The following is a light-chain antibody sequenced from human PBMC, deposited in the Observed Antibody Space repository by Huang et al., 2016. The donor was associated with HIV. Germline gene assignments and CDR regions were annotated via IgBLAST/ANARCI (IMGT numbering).Light chain of an antibody. CDR2: DVS. J-gene: IGKJ4*01. V-gene: IGKV3-11*01. Sequence: EIVLTQSPVTLSLSPGDRATLSCRASQSIGTYLAWYQQKSGQAPRLLLYDVSNRAAGVPARFSASWSETYFTLTIASLDPDDCAIYHCQQRSKWPLTFGGGTKVEMK. CDR1: QSIGTY. CDR3: QQRSKWPLT.